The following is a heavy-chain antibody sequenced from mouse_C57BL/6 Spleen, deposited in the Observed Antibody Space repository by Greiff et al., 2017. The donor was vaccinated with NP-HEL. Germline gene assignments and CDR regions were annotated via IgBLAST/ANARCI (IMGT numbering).Heavy chain of an antibody. V-gene: IGHV1-80*01. CDR3: ARDHYDYEGGYFDV. CDR1: GYAFSSYW. Sequence: QVQLQQSGAELVKPGASVKISCKASGYAFSSYWMNWVKQRPGKGLEWIGQIYPGDGDTNYNGKFKGKATLTADKSSSTAYMQLSSLTSEDSAVYFCARDHYDYEGGYFDVWGTGTTVTVSS. D-gene: IGHD2-4*01. CDR2: IYPGDGDT. J-gene: IGHJ1*03.